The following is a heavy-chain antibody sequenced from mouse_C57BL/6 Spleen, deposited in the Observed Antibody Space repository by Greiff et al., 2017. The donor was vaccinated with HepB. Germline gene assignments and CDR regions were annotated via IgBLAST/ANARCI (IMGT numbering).Heavy chain of an antibody. CDR2: IYPRSGNT. Sequence: QVQLKQSGAELARPGASVKLSCKASGYTFTSYGISWVKQRTGQGLEWIGEIYPRSGNTYYNEKFKGKATLTADKSSSTAYMELRSLTSEDSAVYFCARSDYDVGYAMDYWGQGTSVTVSS. J-gene: IGHJ4*01. V-gene: IGHV1-81*01. D-gene: IGHD2-4*01. CDR1: GYTFTSYG. CDR3: ARSDYDVGYAMDY.